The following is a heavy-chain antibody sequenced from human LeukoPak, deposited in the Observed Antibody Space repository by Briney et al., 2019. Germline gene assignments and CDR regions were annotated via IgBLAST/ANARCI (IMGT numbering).Heavy chain of an antibody. D-gene: IGHD5-18*01. CDR2: IYSGGST. V-gene: IGHV3-53*04. Sequence: GGSLRLSCAASGFTVSSNYMIWLRQAPGKGLEWVSVIYSGGSTYYADSVKGRFTISRHNSKNTLYLQMNSLRAEDTAVYYCAKYSYGARAFDYWGQGTLVTVSS. CDR3: AKYSYGARAFDY. J-gene: IGHJ4*02. CDR1: GFTVSSNY.